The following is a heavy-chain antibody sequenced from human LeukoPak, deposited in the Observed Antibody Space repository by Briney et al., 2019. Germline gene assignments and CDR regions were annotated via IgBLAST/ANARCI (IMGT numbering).Heavy chain of an antibody. V-gene: IGHV3-21*06. CDR3: AKDPWGRSSF. CDR1: GFTLSGYW. D-gene: IGHD6-6*01. J-gene: IGHJ4*02. Sequence: GGSLRLSCVASGFTLSGYWMHWVRQAPGKGLEWVSSISGSGSHIYYADSLKGRFTISRDNAKNSVSLQMNSLRADDTAVYYCAKDPWGRSSFWGQGTLVIVSS. CDR2: ISGSGSHI.